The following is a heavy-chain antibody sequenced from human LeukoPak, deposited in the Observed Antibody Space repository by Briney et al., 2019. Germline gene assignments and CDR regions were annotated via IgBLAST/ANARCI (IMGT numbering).Heavy chain of an antibody. CDR3: ARVAKERVGGVYYFDY. V-gene: IGHV3-13*01. D-gene: IGHD1-1*01. J-gene: IGHJ4*02. Sequence: GGSLRPSCAASGFTFSDYDMHWVRQATGNGLERVSAIGTAGDTYYTGSVKGRFTISRENAKNSLYLQMNSLRAGDTAVYYCARVAKERVGGVYYFDYWGQGTLVTVSS. CDR2: IGTAGDT. CDR1: GFTFSDYD.